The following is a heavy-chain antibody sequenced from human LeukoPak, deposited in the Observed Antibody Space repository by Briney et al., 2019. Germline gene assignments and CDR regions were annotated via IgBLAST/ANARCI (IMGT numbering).Heavy chain of an antibody. CDR1: GFTFSSYA. D-gene: IGHD3-22*01. J-gene: IGHJ4*02. V-gene: IGHV3-23*01. Sequence: GGSLRLSCAASGFTFSSYAMSWVRQAPGKGLEWVSAISGSGGSTYYADSVKGRFTISRDNSKSTLYLQINSLRAEDTAVYYCAKGIYYYDSSGYYVGLGDFYFDYWGQGTLVTVSS. CDR3: AKGIYYYDSSGYYVGLGDFYFDY. CDR2: ISGSGGST.